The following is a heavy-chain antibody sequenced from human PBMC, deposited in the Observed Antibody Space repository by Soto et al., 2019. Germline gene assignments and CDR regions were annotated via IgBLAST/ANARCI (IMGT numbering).Heavy chain of an antibody. CDR3: AKDTVAGPYHYYGMAV. J-gene: IGHJ6*02. D-gene: IGHD6-19*01. CDR1: GFTFSSYG. V-gene: IGHV3-30*18. CDR2: ISYDGSNK. Sequence: GGSLRLSCAASGFTFSSYGMHWVRQAPGKGLEWVAVISYDGSNKYYADSVKGRFTISRDNSKNTLHLQMNSLRAEDTAVYYCAKDTVAGPYHYYGMAVWGQGTPVTVSS.